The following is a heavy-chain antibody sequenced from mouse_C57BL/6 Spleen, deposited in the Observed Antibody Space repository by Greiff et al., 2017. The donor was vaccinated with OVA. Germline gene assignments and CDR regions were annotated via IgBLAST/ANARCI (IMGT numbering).Heavy chain of an antibody. D-gene: IGHD2-10*02. CDR2: LYPENGDT. Sequence: EVQLQESGAELVRPGASVKLSCTASGFNIKDDYMPWVKQRPEQGLEWIGWLYPENGDTDYASKFQGTATITADTSSNPAYLQLSSLSSEDTAVYYCTTGYGLPFAYWGQGTLVTVSA. CDR1: GFNIKDDY. J-gene: IGHJ3*01. CDR3: TTGYGLPFAY. V-gene: IGHV14-4*01.